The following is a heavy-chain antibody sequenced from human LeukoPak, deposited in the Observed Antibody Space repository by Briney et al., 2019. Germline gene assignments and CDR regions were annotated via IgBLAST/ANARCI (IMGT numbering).Heavy chain of an antibody. V-gene: IGHV3-7*05. D-gene: IGHD2/OR15-2a*01. CDR2: IKPDGSEK. CDR3: ASRNIFES. Sequence: GGSLRLSCAASGFTFSSYAMSWVRQAPGKGLEWVANIKPDGSEKYYVDSVKGRFTISRDNAKKSLYLQMNSLRAEDTAVYYCASRNIFESWGQGTLVTVSS. J-gene: IGHJ4*02. CDR1: GFTFSSYA.